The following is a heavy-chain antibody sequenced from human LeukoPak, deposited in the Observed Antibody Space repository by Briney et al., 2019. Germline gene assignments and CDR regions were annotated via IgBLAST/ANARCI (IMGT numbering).Heavy chain of an antibody. J-gene: IGHJ3*02. CDR3: ARDRRYFDWLLLPGAFDI. D-gene: IGHD3-9*01. CDR1: GFTFSDYY. CDR2: ISSSGSTI. Sequence: GGSLRLSCAASGFTFSDYYMSWIRQAPGKGLEWVSYISSSGSTIYYADSVKGRFTISRDNAKNSLYLQMNSLRAEDTAVYYCARDRRYFDWLLLPGAFDIWGQGTMVTVSS. V-gene: IGHV3-11*01.